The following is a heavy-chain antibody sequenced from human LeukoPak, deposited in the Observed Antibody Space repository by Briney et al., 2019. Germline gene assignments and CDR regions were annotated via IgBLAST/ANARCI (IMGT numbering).Heavy chain of an antibody. D-gene: IGHD2-15*01. CDR2: ISPGDGRM. CDR3: ARQQEVTADSFYYAMDV. CDR1: GYTFTSHS. J-gene: IGHJ6*02. Sequence: ASVKVSCKASGYTFTSHSVHWVRQAPGQGLEWMGVISPGDGRMTYSQKFQGGVTLTSDPSTSTVFMDLRGLRPEDTAVFYCARQQEVTADSFYYAMDVWGQGTTVTVSS. V-gene: IGHV1-46*01.